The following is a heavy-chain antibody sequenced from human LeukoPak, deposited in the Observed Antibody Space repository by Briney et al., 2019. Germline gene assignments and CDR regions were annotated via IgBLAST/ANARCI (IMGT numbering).Heavy chain of an antibody. Sequence: SETLSLTCTVSGGSISSGSSYWGWIRQPPGKGLEWIGGIYYSGSTYYNPSLKSRVTISVDTSKNQFSLKLRSVTAADTAVYYCARDNLEASWGSPGDYWGQGTLVTVSS. J-gene: IGHJ4*02. CDR1: GGSISSGSSY. V-gene: IGHV4-39*02. CDR3: ARDNLEASWGSPGDY. D-gene: IGHD2-2*01. CDR2: IYYSGST.